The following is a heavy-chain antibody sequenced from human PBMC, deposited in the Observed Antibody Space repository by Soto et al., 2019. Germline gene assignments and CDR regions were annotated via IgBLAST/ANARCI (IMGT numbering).Heavy chain of an antibody. D-gene: IGHD5-12*01. Sequence: EVQLVESGGGLVQPGGSLRLSCAASGFTFSSYEMNWVRQAPGKGLEWVSYISSSGSTIYYADSVKGRFTISRDNAKNSLYLQMNSLRAEDTAVYYCARDHPRSGYDWDYYYYYGMDVWGQGTTVTVSS. J-gene: IGHJ6*02. CDR3: ARDHPRSGYDWDYYYYYGMDV. CDR1: GFTFSSYE. V-gene: IGHV3-48*03. CDR2: ISSSGSTI.